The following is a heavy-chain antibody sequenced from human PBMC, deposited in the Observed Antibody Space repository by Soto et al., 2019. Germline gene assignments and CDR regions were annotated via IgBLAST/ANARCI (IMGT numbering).Heavy chain of an antibody. CDR1: GGSFSGYY. J-gene: IGHJ4*01. CDR2: INHSGST. CDR3: ASAYYGSIHRFDY. Sequence: QVQLQQWGAGLLKPSETLSLTCAVYGGSFSGYYWSWIRQPPGKGLEWIGEINHSGSTNYNPSLKSRVTISVDTSKNQFSLKLSSVTAADTAVYYCASAYYGSIHRFDYWGQEPWSPSPQ. D-gene: IGHD1-26*01. V-gene: IGHV4-34*01.